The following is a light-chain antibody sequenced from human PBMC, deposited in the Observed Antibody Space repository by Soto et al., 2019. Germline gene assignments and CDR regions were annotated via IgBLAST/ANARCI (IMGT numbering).Light chain of an antibody. J-gene: IGKJ3*01. Sequence: EIVVTQSPGILSVSPGDRATLSCRASQRVGRNLAWYQQKPGQAPTLLIYAASTRATGLPARFSGSGSGTDFTLTISSLQSEDFAVYYCQEYSKWPLFTFGPGNRVDIK. CDR1: QRVGRN. CDR3: QEYSKWPLFT. CDR2: AAS. V-gene: IGKV3-15*01.